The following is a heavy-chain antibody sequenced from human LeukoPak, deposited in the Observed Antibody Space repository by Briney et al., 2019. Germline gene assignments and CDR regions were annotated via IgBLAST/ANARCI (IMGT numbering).Heavy chain of an antibody. J-gene: IGHJ3*02. V-gene: IGHV3-48*03. CDR3: ARGENMIAHAFDI. D-gene: IGHD3-22*01. Sequence: PGGSLRLSCAASGFTFSSYEMNWVRQAPGKGLEWVSYISSSGSTIYYADSVKGRFNISRDNAKNSLYLQMNSLRAEDTAVYYCARGENMIAHAFDIWGQGTMVTVSS. CDR1: GFTFSSYE. CDR2: ISSSGSTI.